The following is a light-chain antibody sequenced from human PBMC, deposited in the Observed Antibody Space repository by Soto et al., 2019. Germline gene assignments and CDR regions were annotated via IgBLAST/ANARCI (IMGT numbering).Light chain of an antibody. CDR1: QGISRW. V-gene: IGKV1-12*02. CDR3: QQGNSFPWT. CDR2: AAS. Sequence: DIQMTQSPSSVSASVGDRVTITCRASQGISRWLAWYQQKPGEAPKLLIYAASSLQSVVPSRFSGSGSGTDFTLTISGLQPEDLATYYCQQGNSFPWTFGQGTKVEIK. J-gene: IGKJ1*01.